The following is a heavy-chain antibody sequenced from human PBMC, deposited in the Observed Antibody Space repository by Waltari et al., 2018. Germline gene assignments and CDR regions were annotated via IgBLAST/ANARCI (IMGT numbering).Heavy chain of an antibody. V-gene: IGHV4-39*07. Sequence: QLQLQESGPGLVKPSETLSLTCTVSGGSISSSSYYWGWISQPPGKGLEWIGSIYYRGSTYYNPSLTSRVTISVDTSKNQFSLKLSSVTAADTAVYYCARGTTVTTSPVDYWGQGTLVTVSS. CDR1: GGSISSSSYY. J-gene: IGHJ4*02. CDR2: IYYRGST. D-gene: IGHD4-17*01. CDR3: ARGTTVTTSPVDY.